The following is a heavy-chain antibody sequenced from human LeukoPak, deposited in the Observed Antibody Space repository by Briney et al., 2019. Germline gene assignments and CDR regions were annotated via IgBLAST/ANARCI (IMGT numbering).Heavy chain of an antibody. CDR1: GFTFSSYA. J-gene: IGHJ5*02. CDR3: AKVSILGAVDP. CDR2: ISGSGDSA. Sequence: GGSLRLSCAASGFTFSSYAMSWVRQAPGKGLEWVSTISGSGDSAYYADSVKGRFTISRDNSKNTLYLQMNSLRAEDTAVYYCAKVSILGAVDPWGQGTLVTVSS. V-gene: IGHV3-23*01. D-gene: IGHD1-26*01.